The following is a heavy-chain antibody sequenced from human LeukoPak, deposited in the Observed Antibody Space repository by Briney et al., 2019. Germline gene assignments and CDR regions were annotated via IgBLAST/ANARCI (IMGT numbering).Heavy chain of an antibody. D-gene: IGHD1-26*01. V-gene: IGHV1-69*13. Sequence: GVSVTVSCTASGGTFSSYAISWVRQAPLQGLEWVGGVIPIFGTPNYAQKFQGRVTITADESTSTAYMELSSLRSEDTAVYYCARAVGATKGKTRPHPFDYWGQGTLVTVSS. CDR3: ARAVGATKGKTRPHPFDY. CDR2: VIPIFGTP. J-gene: IGHJ4*02. CDR1: GGTFSSYA.